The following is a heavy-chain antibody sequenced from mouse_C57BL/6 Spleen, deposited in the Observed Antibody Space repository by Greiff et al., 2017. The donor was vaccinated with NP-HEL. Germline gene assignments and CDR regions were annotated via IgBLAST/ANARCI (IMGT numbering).Heavy chain of an antibody. Sequence: EVQLQESGPGLVKPSQSLSLTCSVTGFSITSGYYCNCLLPFPGNKLEWMGYISYYVSNNYNPSLKNRISITSETDKNQFFLKLNSVTTEETATYYCARGDGSNYNYAMDYWGQGTSVTVSS. CDR3: ARGDGSNYNYAMDY. D-gene: IGHD1-1*01. CDR2: ISYYVSN. J-gene: IGHJ4*01. CDR1: GFSITSGYY. V-gene: IGHV3-6*01.